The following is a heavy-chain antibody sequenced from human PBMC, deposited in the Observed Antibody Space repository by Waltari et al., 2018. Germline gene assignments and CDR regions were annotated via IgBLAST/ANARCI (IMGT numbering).Heavy chain of an antibody. CDR2: ISGDGSTI. D-gene: IGHD3-3*01. J-gene: IGHJ4*02. CDR3: ARGADL. CDR1: GFTLSGTC. Sequence: EVQLVESGGGLVQPGGSLRLSCAASGFTLSGTCLHWVRQVPGKGLVWVSRISGDGSTINYAGSVKGRFTISRDTAKNTLYLQMNSLRAEDTAVYYCARGADLRGQGILVTVSS. V-gene: IGHV3-74*01.